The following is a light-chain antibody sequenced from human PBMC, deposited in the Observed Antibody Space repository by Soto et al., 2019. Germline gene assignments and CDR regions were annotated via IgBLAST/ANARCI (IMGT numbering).Light chain of an antibody. V-gene: IGKV3-11*01. Sequence: EVVLTQSPATLSLSPGETATLSCRASQSFGSSLAWYQQKPGQAPRLLIHHASTSAAGIPARFSGRGSGTDFSLTISSLETEDFAVYYCHQRGIWPHTFGPGPKVDIK. CDR3: HQRGIWPHT. J-gene: IGKJ3*01. CDR1: QSFGSS. CDR2: HAS.